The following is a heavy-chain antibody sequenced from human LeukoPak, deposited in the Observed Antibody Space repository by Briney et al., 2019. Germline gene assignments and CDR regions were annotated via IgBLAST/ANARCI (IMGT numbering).Heavy chain of an antibody. CDR3: ARDHVVGLAPFDP. J-gene: IGHJ5*02. CDR1: GYTFADYA. Sequence: ASVKVSCKASGYTFADYAMHWVRQAPGERLEWMGWINTGKGNTKYSQKFQGRVTITMDTSASTAYMELSSLRSEDTAVYYCARDHVVGLAPFDPWGQGTLVTVSS. CDR2: INTGKGNT. D-gene: IGHD2-15*01. V-gene: IGHV1-3*04.